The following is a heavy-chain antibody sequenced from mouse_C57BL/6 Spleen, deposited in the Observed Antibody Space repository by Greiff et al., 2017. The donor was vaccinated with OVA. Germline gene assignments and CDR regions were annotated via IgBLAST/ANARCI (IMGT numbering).Heavy chain of an antibody. V-gene: IGHV5-4*01. Sequence: DVMLVESGGGLVKPGGSLKLSCAASGFTFSSYAMSWVRQTPEKRLEWVATISDGGSYTYYPDNVKGRFTISRDNAKNNLYLQMSHLKSEDTAMYYCAREGPHYYGFAYWGQGTLVTVSA. D-gene: IGHD1-1*01. J-gene: IGHJ3*01. CDR3: AREGPHYYGFAY. CDR1: GFTFSSYA. CDR2: ISDGGSYT.